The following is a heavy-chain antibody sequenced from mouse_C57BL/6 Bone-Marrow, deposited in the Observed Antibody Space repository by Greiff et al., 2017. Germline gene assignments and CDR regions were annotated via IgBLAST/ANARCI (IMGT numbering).Heavy chain of an antibody. CDR1: GFSFTTYA. V-gene: IGHV10-1*01. CDR2: IRSKSNNYAT. J-gene: IGHJ2*01. Sequence: EVNVVESGGGLVQPKGSLTLSCAASGFSFTTYAMNWVRQAPGKGLEWVARIRSKSNNYATYYADSVKDRFTISRDDSESMLYLQMNNLKTDDTATYYCVRYSNHAEGSYFDYWGQGTTLTVSS. CDR3: VRYSNHAEGSYFDY. D-gene: IGHD2-5*01.